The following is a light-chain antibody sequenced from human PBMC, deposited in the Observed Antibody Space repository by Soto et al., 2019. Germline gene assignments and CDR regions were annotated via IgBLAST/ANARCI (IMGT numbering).Light chain of an antibody. CDR1: QDISRW. CDR2: LAS. J-gene: IGKJ2*01. V-gene: IGKV1-5*03. Sequence: DIQMTQSPSTLSASVGDRVTITCRASQDISRWLAWYQQKPGTAPKLLIYLASSLQSGVPSRFSGSGSGTEFSLTISSLQPDDFATYYCQQYDSYPRTFGQGTKLEI. CDR3: QQYDSYPRT.